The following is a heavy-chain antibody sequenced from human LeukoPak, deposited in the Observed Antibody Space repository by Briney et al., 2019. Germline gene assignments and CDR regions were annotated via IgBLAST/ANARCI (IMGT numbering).Heavy chain of an antibody. J-gene: IGHJ4*02. CDR3: AGKKGRGWAFDY. D-gene: IGHD6-19*01. CDR1: GFTFSSYA. CDR2: ISYDGSNK. Sequence: PGRSLRLSCAASGFTFSSYAMHWVRQAPGKGLEWVAVISYDGSNKYYADSVKGRFTISRDNSKNTLSLQMNSLRAEDTAVYYCAGKKGRGWAFDYGAQGTLVTVSS. V-gene: IGHV3-30*03.